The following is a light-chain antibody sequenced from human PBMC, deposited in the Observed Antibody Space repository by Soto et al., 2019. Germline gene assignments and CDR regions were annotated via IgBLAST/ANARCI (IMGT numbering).Light chain of an antibody. CDR2: VGTGGIVG. J-gene: IGLJ2*01. V-gene: IGLV9-49*01. CDR3: GADHGSGSNFVGV. CDR1: SGYSNYK. Sequence: QPVLTQPPSASASLGASVTLTCTLSSGYSNYKVDWYQQRPGKGPRFVMRVGTGGIVGSKGDGIPDRFSVLGSGLNRYLTIKNIQEEDESDYHCGADHGSGSNFVGVFDGGTKLTVL.